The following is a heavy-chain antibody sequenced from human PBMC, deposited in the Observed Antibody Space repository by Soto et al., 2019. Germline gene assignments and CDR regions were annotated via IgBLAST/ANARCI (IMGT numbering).Heavy chain of an antibody. Sequence: ESGGGVVQPGRSLRLSCAASGFTFSSYAMHWVRQAPGKGLEWVAVISYDGSNKYYADSVKGRFTISRDNSKNTLYLQMNSLRAEDTAVYYCARDGSPDYYDSSGYLNWGQGTLVTVSS. D-gene: IGHD3-22*01. CDR1: GFTFSSYA. CDR3: ARDGSPDYYDSSGYLN. CDR2: ISYDGSNK. J-gene: IGHJ4*02. V-gene: IGHV3-30-3*01.